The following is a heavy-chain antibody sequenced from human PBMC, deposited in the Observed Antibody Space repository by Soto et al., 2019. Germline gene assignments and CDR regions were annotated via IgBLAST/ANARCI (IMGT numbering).Heavy chain of an antibody. J-gene: IGHJ6*03. Sequence: SETLSLTCAVYGGSFSGYYWSWIRQPPGKGLEWIGEINHSGSTNYNPSLKSRVTISVDTSKNQFSLKLSSVTAADTAVYYCARAGSRDFGVVITGYYYYMDVWAKGTTVTGSS. D-gene: IGHD3-3*01. CDR1: GGSFSGYY. V-gene: IGHV4-34*01. CDR2: INHSGST. CDR3: ARAGSRDFGVVITGYYYYMDV.